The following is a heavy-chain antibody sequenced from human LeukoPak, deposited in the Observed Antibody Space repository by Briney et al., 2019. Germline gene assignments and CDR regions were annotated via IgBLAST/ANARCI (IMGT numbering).Heavy chain of an antibody. CDR2: ISSSSSNT. J-gene: IGHJ4*02. V-gene: IGHV3-48*01. CDR3: ARVNRMVPGYCSGGTCPGDY. D-gene: IGHD2-15*01. Sequence: GGSLRLSCAASGFTFSSYGMSWVRQAPGKGLEWVAYISSSSSNTYYADSVKGRFTISRDNAKNSLYLQMNSLRAEDAAVYYCARVNRMVPGYCSGGTCPGDYWGQGTLVTVSS. CDR1: GFTFSSYG.